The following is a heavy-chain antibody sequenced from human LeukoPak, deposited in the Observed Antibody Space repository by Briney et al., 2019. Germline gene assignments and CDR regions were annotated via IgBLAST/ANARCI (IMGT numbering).Heavy chain of an antibody. J-gene: IGHJ4*02. CDR2: ISGSGGST. Sequence: GGSLRLSCAASGFTFSSYWMGWVRQAPGKGLEWVSAISGSGGSTYYADSVKSRFTISRDNSKNTLYLQMNSLRAEDTAVYYCAKDGSITGTYFDYWGQGTLVTVSS. CDR3: AKDGSITGTYFDY. V-gene: IGHV3-23*01. CDR1: GFTFSSYW. D-gene: IGHD1-14*01.